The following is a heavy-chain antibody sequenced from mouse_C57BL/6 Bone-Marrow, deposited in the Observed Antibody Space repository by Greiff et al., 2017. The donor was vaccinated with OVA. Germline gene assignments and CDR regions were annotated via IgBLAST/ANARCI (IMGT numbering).Heavy chain of an antibody. Sequence: QVQLQQSGPELVKPGASVKISCKASGYAFSSSWMNWVKQRPGKGLEWIGRIYPGDGDTNYNGKFKGKATLTADKSSSTAYMQLSSLTSEDSAVYFCARLGTTVVPYYYAMDYWGQGTSVTVSS. CDR2: IYPGDGDT. V-gene: IGHV1-82*01. CDR1: GYAFSSSW. J-gene: IGHJ4*01. D-gene: IGHD1-1*01. CDR3: ARLGTTVVPYYYAMDY.